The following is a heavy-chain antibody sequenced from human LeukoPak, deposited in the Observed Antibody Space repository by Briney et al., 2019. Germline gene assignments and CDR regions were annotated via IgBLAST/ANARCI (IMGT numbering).Heavy chain of an antibody. CDR3: ARALFNYDSSGLTY. CDR1: GFTFSSYG. Sequence: GGSLRLSCAASGFTFSSYGMHWVRQAPGKGLEWVALIWYDGSNKYYAGSVKGRFTISRDNSKNTLYLQMNSLRAEDTAVYYCARALFNYDSSGLTYWGQGTLVTVSS. D-gene: IGHD3-22*01. CDR2: IWYDGSNK. J-gene: IGHJ4*02. V-gene: IGHV3-33*01.